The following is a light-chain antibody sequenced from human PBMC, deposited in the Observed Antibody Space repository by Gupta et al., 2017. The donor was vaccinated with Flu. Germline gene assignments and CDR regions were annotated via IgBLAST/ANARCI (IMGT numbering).Light chain of an antibody. Sequence: QSALTQPASVSGSPGQSITLSCTGTSSDVGGYNYVSWYQQHPGKAPKLMIYEVTNRPSGVSDRFSGSKSGNTASLTISGLQAEDEAYYYCSSYTRSTTWVFGGGTKLTVL. CDR3: SSYTRSTTWV. CDR2: EVT. CDR1: SSDVGGYNY. J-gene: IGLJ3*02. V-gene: IGLV2-14*01.